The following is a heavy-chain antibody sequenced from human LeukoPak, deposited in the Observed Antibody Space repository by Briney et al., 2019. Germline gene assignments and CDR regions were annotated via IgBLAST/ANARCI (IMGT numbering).Heavy chain of an antibody. CDR3: AREAGRLGYCSGGSCYPKPSWFDP. CDR1: GYTFTSYG. Sequence: ASVKVSYKASGYTFTSYGISWVRQAPGQGLEWMGWISAYNGNTNYAQKLQGRVTMTTDTSTSTAYMELRSLRSDDTAVYYCAREAGRLGYCSGGSCYPKPSWFDPWGQGTLVTVSS. J-gene: IGHJ5*02. V-gene: IGHV1-18*01. D-gene: IGHD2-15*01. CDR2: ISAYNGNT.